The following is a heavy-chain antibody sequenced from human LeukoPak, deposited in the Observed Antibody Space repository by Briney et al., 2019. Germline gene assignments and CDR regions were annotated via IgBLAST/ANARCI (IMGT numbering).Heavy chain of an antibody. CDR1: GGSFSGYY. Sequence: PSETLSLTCAVCGGSFSGYYWSWIRQPPGKGLEWIGEINHSGSTYYNPSLKSRVTISVDTSKNQFSLKLSSVTAADTAVYYCARAPLRDAFDIWGQGTMVTVSS. CDR2: INHSGST. CDR3: ARAPLRDAFDI. J-gene: IGHJ3*02. V-gene: IGHV4-34*01.